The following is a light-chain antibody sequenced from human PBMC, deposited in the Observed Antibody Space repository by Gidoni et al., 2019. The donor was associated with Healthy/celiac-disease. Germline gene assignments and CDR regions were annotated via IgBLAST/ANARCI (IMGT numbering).Light chain of an antibody. CDR1: QSISSW. J-gene: IGKJ2*04. CDR2: KAS. V-gene: IGKV1-5*03. CDR3: QQYNSYLCS. Sequence: DIQMTQSPSTLSASVGDRVTITCRASQSISSWLAWYQQKPGKAPKLLIYKASPSPPPVPSRFSGSGSGTEFTLTISSLQPDDFATYYCQQYNSYLCSFGQGTKLEIK.